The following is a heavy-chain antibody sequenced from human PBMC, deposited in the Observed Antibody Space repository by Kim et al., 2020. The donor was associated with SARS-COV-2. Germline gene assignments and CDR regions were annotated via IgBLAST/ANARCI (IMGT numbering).Heavy chain of an antibody. CDR3: AIFYGSGRPGVDY. D-gene: IGHD3-10*01. Sequence: YADSGKGRFTISRENSKNTLYLHMNSLGAEDTAVYYCAIFYGSGRPGVDYWGQGTLVTVSS. J-gene: IGHJ4*02. V-gene: IGHV3-53*01.